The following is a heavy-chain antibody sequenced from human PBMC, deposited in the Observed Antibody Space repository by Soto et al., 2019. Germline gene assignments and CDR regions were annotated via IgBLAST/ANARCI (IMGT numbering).Heavy chain of an antibody. CDR3: ARASVFGVVINWFDP. Sequence: PSETLSLTCTVSGGSISSGGYYWSWIRQHPGKGLEWIGYIYYSGSTYYNPSLKSRVTISVDTSKNQFSLKLSSVTAADTAVYYCARASVFGVVINWFDPWGQGTLVTVSS. CDR1: GGSISSGGYY. D-gene: IGHD3-3*01. V-gene: IGHV4-31*03. J-gene: IGHJ5*02. CDR2: IYYSGST.